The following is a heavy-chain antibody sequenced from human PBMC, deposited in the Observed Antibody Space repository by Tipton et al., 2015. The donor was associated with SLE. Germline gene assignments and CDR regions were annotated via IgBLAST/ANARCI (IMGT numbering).Heavy chain of an antibody. J-gene: IGHJ2*01. CDR3: ARAGFGWYFDV. Sequence: TLSLTCTVSGDSISTGPYYWTWIRQPAGKGLEWIGRVYRSGSTDYNPSHKSRVTISVDTSKNQFSLKVTSVTAPDTAVYYCARAGFGWYFDVWGRGILVTVSS. CDR2: VYRSGST. V-gene: IGHV4-61*02. D-gene: IGHD3-10*01. CDR1: GDSISTGPYY.